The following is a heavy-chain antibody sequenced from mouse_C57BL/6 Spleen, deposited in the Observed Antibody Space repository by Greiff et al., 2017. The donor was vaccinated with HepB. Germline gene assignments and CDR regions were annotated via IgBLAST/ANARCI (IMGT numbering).Heavy chain of an antibody. D-gene: IGHD1-2*01. CDR1: GYTFTSYW. V-gene: IGHV1-50*01. J-gene: IGHJ3*01. CDR2: IDPSDSYT. Sequence: QVQLQQPGAELVKPGASVKLSCKASGYTFTSYWMQWVKQRPGQGLEWIGEIDPSDSYTNYNQKFKGKATLTVDTSSSTAYMKLSSLTSEDSAVYYCARHYHGAYWGQGTLVTVSA. CDR3: ARHYHGAY.